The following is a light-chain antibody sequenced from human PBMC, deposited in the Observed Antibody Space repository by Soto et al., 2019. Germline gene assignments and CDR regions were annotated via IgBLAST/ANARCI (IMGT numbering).Light chain of an antibody. V-gene: IGKV1-5*01. CDR2: DAS. CDR1: QSIDSW. Sequence: DIQMNQSPSTLSASVGDRVTIACRASQSIDSWLAWYQQKPGKAHKFLIYDASDLESGVPSRFSGSGSGTEFILAISRLQPDDFATYYFQQCRGKPFTVGQGTKVEIK. J-gene: IGKJ2*01. CDR3: QQCRGKPFT.